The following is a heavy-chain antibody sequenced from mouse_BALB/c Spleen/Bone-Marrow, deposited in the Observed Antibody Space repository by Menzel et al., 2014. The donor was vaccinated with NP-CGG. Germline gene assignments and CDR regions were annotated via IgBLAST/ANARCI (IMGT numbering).Heavy chain of an antibody. CDR2: INPYNDVT. CDR3: AREGWLLRFDY. Sequence: EVKLMESGPELAKPGTSVKMSCKASGYIFTSYVMDWVKQKPGQGLEWIGYINPYNDVTNYNEKFKGKATLTSDKSSSTAYMEVSSLTSEDSAVYYCAREGWLLRFDYWGQGTTLTVSS. J-gene: IGHJ2*01. V-gene: IGHV1-14*01. D-gene: IGHD2-3*01. CDR1: GYIFTSYV.